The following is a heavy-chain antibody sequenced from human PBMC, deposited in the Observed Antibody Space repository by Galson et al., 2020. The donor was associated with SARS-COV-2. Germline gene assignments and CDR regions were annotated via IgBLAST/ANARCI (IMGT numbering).Heavy chain of an antibody. Sequence: ASVKVSCKVSGYTLTELSMHWVRQAPGKGLEWLGGFDPEDGETIYAQKFQGRVTMTEDTSTDTAYMELSSLRSEDTAVYYCATSSPVVSYWFDPWGQGTLVTVSS. D-gene: IGHD2-2*01. V-gene: IGHV1-24*01. CDR3: ATSSPVVSYWFDP. CDR2: FDPEDGET. CDR1: GYTLTELS. J-gene: IGHJ5*02.